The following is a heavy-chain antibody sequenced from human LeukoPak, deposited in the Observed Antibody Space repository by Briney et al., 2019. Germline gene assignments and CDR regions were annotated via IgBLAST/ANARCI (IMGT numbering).Heavy chain of an antibody. D-gene: IGHD3-10*01. J-gene: IGHJ4*02. Sequence: TGGSLRLSCAASGFTFSSSAMSWVRQAPGKGREWVSAISAGGETTYYADSLKGRFTISRDNSKSILYLQMNSLRADDTALYYCAKSAWFGDAPGGDFWGQGILVTVSS. CDR1: GFTFSSSA. CDR2: ISAGGETT. CDR3: AKSAWFGDAPGGDF. V-gene: IGHV3-23*01.